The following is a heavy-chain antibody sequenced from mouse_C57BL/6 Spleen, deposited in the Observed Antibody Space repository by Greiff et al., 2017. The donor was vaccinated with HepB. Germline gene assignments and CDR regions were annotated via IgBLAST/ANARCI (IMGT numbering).Heavy chain of an antibody. D-gene: IGHD2-1*01. CDR3: ARGNYGAMDY. Sequence: VQLQQSGAELVRPGTSVKVSCKASGYAFTNYLIEWVKQRPGQGLEWIGVINPGSGGTNYNEKFKGKATLTADKSSSTAYMQLSSLTSEYSAVYFCARGNYGAMDYWGQGTSVTVSS. CDR1: GYAFTNYL. V-gene: IGHV1-54*01. CDR2: INPGSGGT. J-gene: IGHJ4*01.